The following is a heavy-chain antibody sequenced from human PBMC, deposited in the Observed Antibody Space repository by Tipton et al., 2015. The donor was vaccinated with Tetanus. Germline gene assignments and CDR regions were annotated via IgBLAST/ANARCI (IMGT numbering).Heavy chain of an antibody. CDR1: GFTFSGYA. V-gene: IGHV3-23*01. J-gene: IGHJ5*02. CDR3: AKYGWNGVT. D-gene: IGHD1-1*01. Sequence: SLRLSCAASGFTFSGYAMAWVRQAPGKGLEWVAGISGDGDGRFYADSVKGRFSISRDNSKDTLYLQMNTLRAEDTAVYYCAKYGWNGVTWGQGTLVPVSS. CDR2: ISGDGDGR.